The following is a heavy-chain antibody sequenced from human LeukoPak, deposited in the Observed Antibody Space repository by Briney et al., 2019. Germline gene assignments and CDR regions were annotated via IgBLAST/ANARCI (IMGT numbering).Heavy chain of an antibody. J-gene: IGHJ4*02. D-gene: IGHD5-24*01. Sequence: ASVKVSCKASANTFTDFYMHWVRQAPGQGLEWMGIFNPAGGRTSYAQKFQGRVTMTRDTSTSTVYMELSSLRSEDTAVYYCATIPAEMATRDGGYWGQGTLVTVSS. CDR1: ANTFTDFY. V-gene: IGHV1-46*01. CDR3: ATIPAEMATRDGGY. CDR2: FNPAGGRT.